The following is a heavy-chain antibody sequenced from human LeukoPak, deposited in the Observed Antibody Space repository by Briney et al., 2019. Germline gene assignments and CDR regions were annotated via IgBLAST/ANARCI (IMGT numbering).Heavy chain of an antibody. CDR1: GYTFTSYY. Sequence: ASVKVSCKASGYTFTSYYMHWVRQAPGQGLEWMGWISAYNGNTNYAQKLQGRVTMTTDTSTSTAYMELRSLRSDDTAVYYCARDDYYGSGSYYNHWGQGTLVTVSS. CDR2: ISAYNGNT. CDR3: ARDDYYGSGSYYNH. V-gene: IGHV1-18*04. D-gene: IGHD3-10*01. J-gene: IGHJ5*02.